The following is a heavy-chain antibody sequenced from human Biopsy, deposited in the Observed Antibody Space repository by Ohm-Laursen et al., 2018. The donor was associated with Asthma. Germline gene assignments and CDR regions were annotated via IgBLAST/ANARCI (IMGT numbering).Heavy chain of an antibody. CDR1: GFMFRSFG. D-gene: IGHD5-12*01. CDR2: ISYDGNHK. J-gene: IGHJ4*02. Sequence: SLRLSCSASGFMFRSFGMHWVRQAPGKGLEWVTVISYDGNHKFYEDSVKGRFTISRDNSKNTLYLQMNSLRTEDTAVYYCAKRRGYSGHDNDYWGQGTLVIVSS. CDR3: AKRRGYSGHDNDY. V-gene: IGHV3-30*18.